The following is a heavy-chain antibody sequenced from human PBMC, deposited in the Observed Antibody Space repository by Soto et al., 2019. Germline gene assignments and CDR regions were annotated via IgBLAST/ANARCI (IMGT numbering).Heavy chain of an antibody. J-gene: IGHJ6*02. D-gene: IGHD2-2*02. Sequence: GGSLRLSCAASGFTFSSYGMHWVRQAPGKGLEWVAVIWYDGSNKYYADSVKGRFTISRDNAKNSLYLQMNSLRAEDTAVYYCARAESLYGMDVWGQGTTVTVSS. CDR3: ARAESLYGMDV. V-gene: IGHV3-33*01. CDR1: GFTFSSYG. CDR2: IWYDGSNK.